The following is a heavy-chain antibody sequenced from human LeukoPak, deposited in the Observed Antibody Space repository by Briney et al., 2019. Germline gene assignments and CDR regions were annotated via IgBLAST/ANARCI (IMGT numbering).Heavy chain of an antibody. CDR2: IIPIFGTA. J-gene: IGHJ5*02. CDR1: GGTFSSYA. Sequence: SVKVSCKASGGTFSSYAISWVRQAPGQGLEWMGRIIPIFGTANYAQKFQGRVTITTDESTSTAYMELSSLRSEDMAVYYCARAAQGYCSSTSCYGGGNWFNPWGQGTLVTVSS. V-gene: IGHV1-69*05. D-gene: IGHD2-2*01. CDR3: ARAAQGYCSSTSCYGGGNWFNP.